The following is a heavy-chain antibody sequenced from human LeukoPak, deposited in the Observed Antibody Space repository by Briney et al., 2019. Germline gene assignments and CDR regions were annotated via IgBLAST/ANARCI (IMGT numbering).Heavy chain of an antibody. V-gene: IGHV1-2*02. CDR1: GYSFTAHY. Sequence: ASVKVSCQTSGYSFTAHYMHWVRQAPGQGLEWMGWINPNSGATNYAQKFQGRVTMTRDTSISAAYMDLNSLRSDDTAVYYCARGAYYSDKFPLHYWGQGTLVTVSS. J-gene: IGHJ4*02. CDR3: ARGAYYSDKFPLHY. CDR2: INPNSGAT. D-gene: IGHD3-22*01.